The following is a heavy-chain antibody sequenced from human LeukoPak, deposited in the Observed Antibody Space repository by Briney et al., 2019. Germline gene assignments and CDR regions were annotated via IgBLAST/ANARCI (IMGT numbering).Heavy chain of an antibody. CDR1: GFTFSSYW. CDR2: ISSDETIS. D-gene: IGHD5-18*01. J-gene: IGHJ4*02. CDR3: ARHLSGVTGYTYGRGIDY. V-gene: IGHV3-74*01. Sequence: GGSLRLSCAASGFTFSSYWMHWVRQVPNQGLMWVSRISSDETISEYVDSVNGRFTISRDNAKNTLYLQMNSLRAEDTAVYYCARHLSGVTGYTYGRGIDYWGQGTLVTVSS.